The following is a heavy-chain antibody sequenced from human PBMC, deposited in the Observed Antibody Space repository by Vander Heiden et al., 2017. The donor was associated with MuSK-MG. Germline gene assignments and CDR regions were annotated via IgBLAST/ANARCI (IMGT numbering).Heavy chain of an antibody. J-gene: IGHJ4*02. CDR3: ARGMMSGASFFAY. CDR1: GGSISSYY. CDR2: VHSSGSF. Sequence: QVQLQESGPGLVKPSETLSLTCTVSGGSISSYYWSWVRQPAGKEPEWIGRVHSSGSFHYSPSRSSRITMSVDTPRSQFSLRLSSVTAADTAVYYCARGMMSGASFFAYWGQGRLVTVSP. V-gene: IGHV4-4*07. D-gene: IGHD1-26*01.